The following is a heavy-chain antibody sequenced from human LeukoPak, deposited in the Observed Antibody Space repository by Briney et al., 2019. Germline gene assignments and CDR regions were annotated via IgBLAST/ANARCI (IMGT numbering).Heavy chain of an antibody. Sequence: SQTPSLTCAISGDSVSSNSAAWNWIRQSPSRGLEWLGRTYYRSKWYNDYAVSVKSRITINPDTSKNQFSLQLNSVTPEDTAVYYCAREDVVVVVPIYYYYSNMDVWGKGTTVTVSS. CDR1: GDSVSSNSAA. CDR3: AREDVVVVVPIYYYYSNMDV. V-gene: IGHV6-1*01. CDR2: TYYRSKWYN. J-gene: IGHJ6*03. D-gene: IGHD2-15*01.